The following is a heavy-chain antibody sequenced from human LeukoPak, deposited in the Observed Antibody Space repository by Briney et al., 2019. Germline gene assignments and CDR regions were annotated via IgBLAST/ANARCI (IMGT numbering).Heavy chain of an antibody. V-gene: IGHV3-23*01. D-gene: IGHD2-2*01. CDR1: GFTFSSYA. CDR2: ISGSGGST. J-gene: IGHJ5*02. CDR3: AKDRQIVPAARFDP. Sequence: GGSLRLSCAASGFTFSSYAMSWVRQAPGKGLEWVSAISGSGGSTYYADSVKGRFTISRDNSKNTLYLQMNSLRAEDTAVYNCAKDRQIVPAARFDPWGQGTLVTVSS.